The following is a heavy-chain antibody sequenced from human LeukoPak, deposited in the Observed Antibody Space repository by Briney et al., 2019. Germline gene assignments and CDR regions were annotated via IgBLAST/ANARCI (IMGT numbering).Heavy chain of an antibody. V-gene: IGHV3-30-3*01. J-gene: IGHJ4*02. Sequence: GGSLRLSCAASGFTFSSYAMHWVRQAPGKGLEWVAVISYDGSNKYYADSVKGRFTISRDNSKNTLYLQMNSLRAEDTAVYYCAKVLSGYHFDYWGQGTLVTVSS. CDR1: GFTFSSYA. CDR2: ISYDGSNK. D-gene: IGHD3-10*01. CDR3: AKVLSGYHFDY.